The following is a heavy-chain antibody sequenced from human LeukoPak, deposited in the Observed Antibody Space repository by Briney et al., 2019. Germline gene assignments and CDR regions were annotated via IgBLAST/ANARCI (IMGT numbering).Heavy chain of an antibody. CDR1: GGTFSSYA. CDR3: ARDRVGTTGY. D-gene: IGHD1-26*01. Sequence: SVKVSCKASGGTFSSYAISWVRQAPGQGLEWMGGNIPIFGTANYAQKFQGGVTITADKSTSTAYMELSRLRSNDTAVYYCARDRVGTTGYWGQGTLVTVSS. CDR2: NIPIFGTA. J-gene: IGHJ4*02. V-gene: IGHV1-69*06.